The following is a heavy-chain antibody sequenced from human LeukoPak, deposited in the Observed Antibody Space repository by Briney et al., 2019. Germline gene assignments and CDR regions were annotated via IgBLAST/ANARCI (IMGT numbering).Heavy chain of an antibody. D-gene: IGHD5-18*01. V-gene: IGHV1-3*01. CDR2: INAGNGNT. CDR1: GYTFTSYA. J-gene: IGHJ4*02. Sequence: ASVKVSCKASGYTFTSYAMHWVRQAPGQRLEWMGWINAGNGNTKYSQKFQGRVTITRDTSASTAYMELSSLRSEDTAVYYRARAGGIQLWSFGYWGQGTLVTVSS. CDR3: ARAGGIQLWSFGY.